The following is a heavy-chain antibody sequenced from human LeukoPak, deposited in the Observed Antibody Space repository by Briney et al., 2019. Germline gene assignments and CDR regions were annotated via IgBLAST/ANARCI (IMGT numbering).Heavy chain of an antibody. V-gene: IGHV1-2*02. Sequence: GASVKVSCKASGYTFTGYYMRWVRQAPGQGLEWMGWINPNSGGTNYAQKFQGRVTMTRDTSISTAYMELSRLRSDDTAVYYCARDCWRRGCWTGKNDYWGQGTLVTVSS. CDR2: INPNSGGT. CDR1: GYTFTGYY. CDR3: ARDCWRRGCWTGKNDY. D-gene: IGHD6-19*01. J-gene: IGHJ4*02.